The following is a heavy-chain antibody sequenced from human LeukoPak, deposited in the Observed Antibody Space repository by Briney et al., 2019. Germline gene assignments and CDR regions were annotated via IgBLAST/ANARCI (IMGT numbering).Heavy chain of an antibody. CDR3: ARLSVAGTLDY. Sequence: SETLSLTCAVYGGSFSGYYWSWIRQPPGKGLEWIGEINHSGSTNYNPSLKSRVTISVDTSKNQFSLKLSSVTAADTAVYYCARLSVAGTLDYWGQGTLVTVSS. J-gene: IGHJ4*02. CDR2: INHSGST. V-gene: IGHV4-34*01. D-gene: IGHD6-19*01. CDR1: GGSFSGYY.